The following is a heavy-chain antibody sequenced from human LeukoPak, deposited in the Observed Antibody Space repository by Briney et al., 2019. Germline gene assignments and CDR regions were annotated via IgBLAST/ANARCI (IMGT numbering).Heavy chain of an antibody. J-gene: IGHJ4*02. CDR3: ARAPQQLVLGY. Sequence: GGSLRLSFAASGFTFSSYVMHWVRQAPGKGLEWVAVISYDGNNKYYADSVKGRFTISRDNSKNTLYLQMNSLRAEDTAVYYCARAPQQLVLGYWGQGTLVTVSS. V-gene: IGHV3-30-3*01. D-gene: IGHD6-13*01. CDR1: GFTFSSYV. CDR2: ISYDGNNK.